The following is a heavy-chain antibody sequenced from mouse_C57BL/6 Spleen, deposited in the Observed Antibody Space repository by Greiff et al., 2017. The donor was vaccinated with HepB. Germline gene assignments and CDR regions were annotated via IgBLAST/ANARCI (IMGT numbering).Heavy chain of an antibody. J-gene: IGHJ2*01. V-gene: IGHV1-55*01. CDR3: ARFGYPYYFDY. CDR2: IYPGSGST. D-gene: IGHD2-2*01. Sequence: QVHVKQPGAELVKPGASVKMSCKASGYTFTSYWITWVKQRPGQGLEWIGDIYPGSGSTNYNEKFKSKATLTVDTSSSTAYMQLSSLTSEDSAVYYCARFGYPYYFDYWGQGTTLTVSS. CDR1: GYTFTSYW.